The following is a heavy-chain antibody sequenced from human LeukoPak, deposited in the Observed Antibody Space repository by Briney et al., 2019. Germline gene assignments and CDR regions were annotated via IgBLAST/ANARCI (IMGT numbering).Heavy chain of an antibody. V-gene: IGHV3-30-3*01. J-gene: IGHJ4*02. CDR1: GFTFRSYA. CDR2: ISYDGSNK. CDR3: ASGAYDSPGY. Sequence: GGSLRLSCAASGFTFRSYAMHWVRQAPGKGLEWVAVISYDGSNKYYADSVKGRFTISRDNSKNTLYLQMNSLRAEDTAVYYCASGAYDSPGYWGQGTLVTVSS. D-gene: IGHD5-12*01.